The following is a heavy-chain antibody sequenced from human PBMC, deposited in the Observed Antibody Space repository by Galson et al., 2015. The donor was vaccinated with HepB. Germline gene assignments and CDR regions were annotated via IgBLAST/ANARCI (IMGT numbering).Heavy chain of an antibody. J-gene: IGHJ4*02. V-gene: IGHV3-23*01. CDR1: GFIFSGYA. CDR3: AKTGASGHFFDF. Sequence: SLRLSCAASGFIFSGYAMSWVRQAPGKGLEWVATIRYSLDTYYTDSVRGRFTISRDNSKDTLYLQIDSLRADDTALYYCAKTGASGHFFDFWGQGTLVTVSS. CDR2: IRYSLDT. D-gene: IGHD7-27*01.